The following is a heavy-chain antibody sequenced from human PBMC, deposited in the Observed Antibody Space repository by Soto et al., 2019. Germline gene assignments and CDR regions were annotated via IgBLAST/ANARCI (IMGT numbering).Heavy chain of an antibody. V-gene: IGHV3-48*03. Sequence: GGSLRLSCAASGFSFSTYEFNWVRQAPWRGLEWISYISVSGNIIKYAESVKGRFTISRDNADNSLHLHMSNLRVDDTALYFCVRDTMRASAAASLDYWGQGTQVTFSS. CDR1: GFSFSTYE. CDR3: VRDTMRASAAASLDY. J-gene: IGHJ4*02. D-gene: IGHD2-2*01. CDR2: ISVSGNII.